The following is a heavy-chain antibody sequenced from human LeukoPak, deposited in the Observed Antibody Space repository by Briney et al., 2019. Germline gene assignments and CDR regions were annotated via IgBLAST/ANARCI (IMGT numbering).Heavy chain of an antibody. J-gene: IGHJ4*02. CDR3: AKSRGEGSGWYFDY. D-gene: IGHD6-19*01. V-gene: IGHV3-23*01. CDR1: GFTFSSYA. CDR2: ISGSGGST. Sequence: GGSLRLSCAASGFTFSSYAMSWVRQAPGKGLEWVSAISGSGGSTYYADSVKGRFTISRDNSKSTLYLQMNSLRAEDTAVYYCAKSRGEGSGWYFDYWGQGTLVTVSS.